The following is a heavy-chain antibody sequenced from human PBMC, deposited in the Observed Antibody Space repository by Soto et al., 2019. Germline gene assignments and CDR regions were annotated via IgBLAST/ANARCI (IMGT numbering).Heavy chain of an antibody. V-gene: IGHV3-30*18. CDR2: ISYDGSNK. CDR3: AKDFGGSGWYGEDYYYGMDV. CDR1: GFTFSSYG. J-gene: IGHJ6*02. D-gene: IGHD6-19*01. Sequence: QPGGSLRLSCAASGFTFSSYGMHWVRQAPGKGLEWVAVISYDGSNKYYADSVKGRFTISRDNSKNTLYLQMNSLRAEDTAVYYCAKDFGGSGWYGEDYYYGMDVWGQGTTVTAP.